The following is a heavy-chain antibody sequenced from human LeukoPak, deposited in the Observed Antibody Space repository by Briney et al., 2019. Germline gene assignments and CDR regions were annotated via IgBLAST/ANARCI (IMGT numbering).Heavy chain of an antibody. CDR2: FDPEDGET. CDR3: ATETIAAAGIYYFDY. D-gene: IGHD6-13*01. CDR1: GYTLTELS. J-gene: IGHJ4*02. Sequence: ASVKVSCKVSGYTLTELSMHWVRQAPGKGLEWMGGFDPEDGETIYAQKFQGRVTMTEDTSTDTAYMELSSLRSEGTAVYYCATETIAAAGIYYFDYWGQGTLVTVSS. V-gene: IGHV1-24*01.